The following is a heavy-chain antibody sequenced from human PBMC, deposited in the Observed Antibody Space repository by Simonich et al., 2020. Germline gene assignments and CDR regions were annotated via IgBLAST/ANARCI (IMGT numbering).Heavy chain of an antibody. V-gene: IGHV3-21*01. J-gene: IGHJ6*02. CDR2: ISRSSSYI. Sequence: EVQLVESGGGLVKPGGSLRLSCAASGFTFSSYSMNWVRQAPGKGLEWVSSISRSSSYIYYADSVKGRFTIYRDNAKNSLYLQMNSLRAEDTAVYYCARWIAVAGTGAYGMDVWGQGTTVTVSS. CDR3: ARWIAVAGTGAYGMDV. D-gene: IGHD6-19*01. CDR1: GFTFSSYS.